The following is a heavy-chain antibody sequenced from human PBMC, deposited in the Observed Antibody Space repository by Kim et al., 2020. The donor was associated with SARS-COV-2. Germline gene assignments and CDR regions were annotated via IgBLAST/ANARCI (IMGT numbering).Heavy chain of an antibody. CDR1: GYTFTAFF. V-gene: IGHV1-2*02. CDR2: LNPKTGGT. CDR3: ARVAYCAAASCQTYNWFDP. D-gene: IGHD2-21*01. Sequence: ASMKVSCKASGYTFTAFFIHWVRQAPGQGLEWMGWLNPKTGGTKYALSFQGRVTMTRDTSITTAYMELSSLTSGDTAVYFCARVAYCAAASCQTYNWFDPWGQGTLVSVSS. J-gene: IGHJ5*02.